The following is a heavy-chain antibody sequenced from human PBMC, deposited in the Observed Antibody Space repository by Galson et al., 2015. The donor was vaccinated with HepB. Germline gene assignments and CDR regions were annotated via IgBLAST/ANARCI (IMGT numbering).Heavy chain of an antibody. CDR2: ISWNSGSI. J-gene: IGHJ3*02. V-gene: IGHV3-9*01. CDR3: AHRRVMGFWSGSGQDAFDI. CDR1: GFTFDDYA. D-gene: IGHD3-3*01. Sequence: SLRLSCAASGFTFDDYAMHWVRQAPGKGLEWVSGISWNSGSIGYADSVKGRFTISRDNAKNSLYLQMNSLRAEDTALYYCAHRRVMGFWSGSGQDAFDIWGQGTMVTVSS.